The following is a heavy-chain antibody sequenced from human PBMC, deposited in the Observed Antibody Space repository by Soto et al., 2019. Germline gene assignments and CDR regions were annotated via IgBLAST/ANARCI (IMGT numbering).Heavy chain of an antibody. CDR2: MNPSSGDS. V-gene: IGHV1-8*01. CDR3: ARGSRQWLPD. CDR1: GYDFTTYD. D-gene: IGHD6-19*01. J-gene: IGHJ4*02. Sequence: QVQLVQSGAEVKKPGASVKVSCNTSGYDFTTYDINWVRQAPGQGLEWMGWMNPSSGDSGSAQKFQGRVTMTRNIFMNTAYMEVSSLTSDDTAVYYCARGSRQWLPDWGQGTLVTVYS.